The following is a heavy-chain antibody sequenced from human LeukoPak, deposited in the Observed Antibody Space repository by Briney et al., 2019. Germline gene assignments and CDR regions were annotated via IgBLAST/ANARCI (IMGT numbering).Heavy chain of an antibody. CDR3: AKGIAVAGSTSANFDY. J-gene: IGHJ4*02. V-gene: IGHV3-23*01. Sequence: GGSRRLSCAAPGFTFNRYAMSWVRQAPGKGLEWVSTITGSGSSTFYADSVKGRFTISRDSSKNTLYLQMNSLRAEDTVVYYCAKGIAVAGSTSANFDYWGQGTLVTVSS. CDR1: GFTFNRYA. D-gene: IGHD6-19*01. CDR2: ITGSGSST.